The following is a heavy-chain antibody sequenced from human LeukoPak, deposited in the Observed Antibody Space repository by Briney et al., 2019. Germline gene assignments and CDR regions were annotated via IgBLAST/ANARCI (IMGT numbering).Heavy chain of an antibody. CDR3: ARRDIVKGGFDY. J-gene: IGHJ4*02. CDR1: GDSVNTRRYY. V-gene: IGHV4-39*02. CDR2: IYHSGST. Sequence: SETLSLTCPVSGDSVNTRRYYWGWIRPPPGKGLVWIGSIYHSGSTYYEPYLRSRVTISIDTSRNHFSLNLTSVTAADTAVYFCARRDIVKGGFDYWGQGTLVTVSS. D-gene: IGHD3-16*02.